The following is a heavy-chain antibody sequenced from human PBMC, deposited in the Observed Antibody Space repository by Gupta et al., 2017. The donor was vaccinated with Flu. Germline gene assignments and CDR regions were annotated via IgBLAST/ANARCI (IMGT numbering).Heavy chain of an antibody. CDR1: GFTFSSHA. D-gene: IGHD2-2*01. V-gene: IGHV3-23*01. CDR3: AKGYCSSTGCYPYYFDY. CDR2: ISGSGGST. Sequence: EVQLLESGGGLVQPGGSLRLSCAASGFTFSSHAMSWVPQAPGKGLEWVSAISGSGGSTYYADSVKGRFTISRDNSKNTLYLQMNSLRAEDTAVYYCAKGYCSSTGCYPYYFDYWGQGTLVTVSS. J-gene: IGHJ4*02.